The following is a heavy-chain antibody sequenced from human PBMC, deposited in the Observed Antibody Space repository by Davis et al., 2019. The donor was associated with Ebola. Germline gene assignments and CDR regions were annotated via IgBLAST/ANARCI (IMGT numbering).Heavy chain of an antibody. J-gene: IGHJ6*02. CDR2: IKQDGSEK. CDR3: ARVDGYSSSWPFYYYYGMDV. Sequence: PGGSLRLSCAASGFTFSSYAMSWVRQAPGKGLEWVANIKQDGSEKYYVDSVKGRFTISRDNAKNSLYLQMNSLRAEDTAVYYCARVDGYSSSWPFYYYYGMDVWGQGTTVTVSS. D-gene: IGHD6-13*01. CDR1: GFTFSSYA. V-gene: IGHV3-7*04.